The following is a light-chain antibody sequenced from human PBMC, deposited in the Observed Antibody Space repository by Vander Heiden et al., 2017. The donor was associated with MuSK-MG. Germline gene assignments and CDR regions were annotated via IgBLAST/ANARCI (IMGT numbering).Light chain of an antibody. CDR2: DAT. CDR3: QEDNRCWT. J-gene: IGKJ1*01. V-gene: IGKV1-5*01. Sequence: DSQLTQSPSTLSASVGDRVTITCRASQSISTWLAWYQQNPGKAPKVLLYDATTLESGVPAKFSCSRSGTEFTLTISSLQPDHFATYYCQEDNRCWTSGQGTKVEMK. CDR1: QSISTW.